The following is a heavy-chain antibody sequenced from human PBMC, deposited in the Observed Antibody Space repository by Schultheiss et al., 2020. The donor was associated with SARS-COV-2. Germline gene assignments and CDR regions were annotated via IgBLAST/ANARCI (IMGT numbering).Heavy chain of an antibody. CDR3: ASVNYYDSSGYF. J-gene: IGHJ4*02. V-gene: IGHV3-48*03. D-gene: IGHD3-22*01. CDR2: ISSSGSTI. CDR1: GFTFSSYE. Sequence: GGSLRLSCAASGFTFSSYEMNWVRQAPGKGLEWVSYISSSGSTIYYADSVKGRFTISRDNAKNSLYLQMNSLRAEDTAVYYCASVNYYDSSGYFWGQGTLVTVSS.